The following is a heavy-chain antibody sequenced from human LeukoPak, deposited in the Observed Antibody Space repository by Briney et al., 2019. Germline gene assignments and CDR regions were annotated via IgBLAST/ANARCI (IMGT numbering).Heavy chain of an antibody. CDR3: ASSGYNFPNAFDI. D-gene: IGHD6-25*01. CDR1: GFIFSHYN. V-gene: IGHV3-21*01. CDR2: INNAGYHI. Sequence: TGGSLRLSCAASGFIFSHYNMHWVRQAPGKGLEWVSSINNAGYHIDYADSVKGRFTISRDNVRNSLSLQMNSLRAEDTAVYYCASSGYNFPNAFDIWGRGTMVTVSS. J-gene: IGHJ3*02.